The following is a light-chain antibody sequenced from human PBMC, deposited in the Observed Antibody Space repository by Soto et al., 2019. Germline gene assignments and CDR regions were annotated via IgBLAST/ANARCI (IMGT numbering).Light chain of an antibody. Sequence: EIVLTQSPATLSLSPGERATLSCRASQSVSGYLAWYQQKPGQAPRLLIYDASNRATGIPARFSGSGSGTDFSLTISSLEPEDFAIYYCEQRSKWPLTFGGGTKVEIK. CDR2: DAS. J-gene: IGKJ4*01. CDR3: EQRSKWPLT. CDR1: QSVSGY. V-gene: IGKV3-11*01.